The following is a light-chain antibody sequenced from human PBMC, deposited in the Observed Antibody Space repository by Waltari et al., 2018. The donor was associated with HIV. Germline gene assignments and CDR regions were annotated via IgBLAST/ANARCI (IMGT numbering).Light chain of an antibody. Sequence: EVVLTQSPATLSVSPGERATLSCWASQNVNNYLVWYQQKPGQAPRLLIYDASTRATGVPARFSGSGSGTEFTLTITSLQSEDFAVYYCQQYTKWPGTFGPGTRVNF. CDR3: QQYTKWPGT. CDR1: QNVNNY. V-gene: IGKV3-15*01. J-gene: IGKJ3*01. CDR2: DAS.